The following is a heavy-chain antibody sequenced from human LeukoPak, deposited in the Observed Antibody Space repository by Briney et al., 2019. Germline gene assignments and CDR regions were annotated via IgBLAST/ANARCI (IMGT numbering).Heavy chain of an antibody. CDR1: GFDLSTYL. CDR3: AKQSAGSAAWYSLHYDF. CDR2: INTDGRST. Sequence: GGSLRLSCAASGFDLSTYLMHWVRQAPGKGLVWVSRINTDGRSTNYADSVKGRFTISRDNSKDTLYLQMNGLRAEDTAVYFCAKQSAGSAAWYSLHYDFWGQGTLVTVSS. V-gene: IGHV3-74*01. J-gene: IGHJ4*02. D-gene: IGHD6-13*01.